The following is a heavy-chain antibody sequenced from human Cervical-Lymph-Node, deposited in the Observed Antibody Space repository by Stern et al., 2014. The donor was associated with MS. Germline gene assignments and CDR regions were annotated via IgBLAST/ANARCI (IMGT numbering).Heavy chain of an antibody. V-gene: IGHV3-21*01. Sequence: EVQLVESGGGLVEPGGSLRLSCSGSGFTFSAYSLNWVRQAPGKGLEWVSSVSGSRAYTHLVDVVKGRFSSFRDNAKSSLDLHMSSLRVEGTAVYYCARDCSRGSCYSNYYKGMDVWGQGTTVTVS. CDR1: GFTFSAYS. CDR2: VSGSRAYT. D-gene: IGHD2-15*01. CDR3: ARDCSRGSCYSNYYKGMDV. J-gene: IGHJ6*02.